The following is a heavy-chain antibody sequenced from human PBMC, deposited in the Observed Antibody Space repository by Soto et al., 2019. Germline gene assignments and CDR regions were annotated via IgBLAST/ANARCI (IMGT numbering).Heavy chain of an antibody. D-gene: IGHD3-16*01. CDR1: RGSFSYFH. Sequence: QVQLQQWGGGLLKPSETLSLTCGLHRGSFSYFHWSWIRQPPGKGLEWIGEIHSSGSTNYNPSLRSRVTMSIATSAMKFSLTLYSVTAADTAVYYCARGGGNPASTNDFWGQGALVTVSS. J-gene: IGHJ4*02. CDR3: ARGGGNPASTNDF. CDR2: IHSSGST. V-gene: IGHV4-34*01.